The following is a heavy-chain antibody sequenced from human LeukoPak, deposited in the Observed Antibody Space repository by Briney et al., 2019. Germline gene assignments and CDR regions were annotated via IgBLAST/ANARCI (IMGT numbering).Heavy chain of an antibody. J-gene: IGHJ5*02. CDR3: ATDTYDYVWGSP. D-gene: IGHD3-16*01. CDR1: GFTFSDHY. Sequence: GGSLRLSCAASGFTFSDHYMSWIRQAPGKGLEWLSQISSDSRIIYYAYSVKGRFTISRDNARQSLYLQMNSLRADDTAVYYCATDTYDYVWGSPWGQGTLVTVSS. CDR2: ISSDSRII. V-gene: IGHV3-11*01.